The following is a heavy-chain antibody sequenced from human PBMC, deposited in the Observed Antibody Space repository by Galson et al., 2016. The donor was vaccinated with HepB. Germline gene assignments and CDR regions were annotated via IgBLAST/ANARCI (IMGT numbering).Heavy chain of an antibody. J-gene: IGHJ3*01. CDR1: GFTFSDYW. Sequence: SLRLSCAASGFTFSDYWMPWVRQAPGKGLEWVANIRRDESARYYVDSVKGRFTISRDNAKNSLYLQMDSLRAEDTAVYYCARDVSPGYSGTYYDAFYVWGQGTMFTVSS. D-gene: IGHD1-26*01. CDR3: ARDVSPGYSGTYYDAFYV. CDR2: IRRDESAR. V-gene: IGHV3-7*01.